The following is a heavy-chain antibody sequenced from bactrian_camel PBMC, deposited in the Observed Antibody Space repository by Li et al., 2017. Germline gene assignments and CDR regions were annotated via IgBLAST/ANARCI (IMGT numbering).Heavy chain of an antibody. V-gene: IGHV3S54*01. J-gene: IGHJ4*01. CDR2: LSSERGTE. D-gene: IGHD3*01. CDR1: GKTNVLNC. CDR3: AAGLTSDYNWHRPLVYQY. Sequence: HVQLVESGGGLVQPGGSLRLSCAATGKTNVLNCMGWFRQAPGKEREGVAGLSSERGTEYYAQNVKGRFTVSLDNTKKTLYLQMNNLKPEDSGLYVCAAGLTSDYNWHRPLVYQYWGQGTQVTVS.